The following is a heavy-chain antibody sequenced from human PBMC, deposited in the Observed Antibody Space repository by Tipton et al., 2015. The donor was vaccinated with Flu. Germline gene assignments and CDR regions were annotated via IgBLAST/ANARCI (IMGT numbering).Heavy chain of an antibody. CDR1: GGSISPYY. J-gene: IGHJ4*02. CDR3: ARDRDWNLDY. Sequence: TLSLTCTVSGGSISPYYWSWIRQPPGKGLEWIGYIYYSGSTKYNPSLKSRVTISADTSKNQFSLKLSSVTAAGTAVYYCARDRDWNLDYWGQGTLVNVSS. D-gene: IGHD3/OR15-3a*01. V-gene: IGHV4-59*01. CDR2: IYYSGST.